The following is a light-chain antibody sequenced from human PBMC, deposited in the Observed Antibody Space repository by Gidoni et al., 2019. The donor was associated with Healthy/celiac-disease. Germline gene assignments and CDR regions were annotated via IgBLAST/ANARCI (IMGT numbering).Light chain of an antibody. V-gene: IGKV1-39*01. J-gene: IGKJ2*01. CDR3: QQSYSTPHT. CDR1: QSISSY. Sequence: DIQMTQSPSSLSASVGDRVTTTCRASQSISSYLNWYQQKPGKAPKLLIYAASSLQSGVPSRFSGSGSGTDFTLTISSLQPEDFATYYCQQSYSTPHTFXXXTKLEIK. CDR2: AAS.